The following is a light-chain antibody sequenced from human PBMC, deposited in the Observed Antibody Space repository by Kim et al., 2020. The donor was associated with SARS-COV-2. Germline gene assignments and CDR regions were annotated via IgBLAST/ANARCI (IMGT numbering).Light chain of an antibody. CDR2: GAS. V-gene: IGKV3-15*01. CDR1: QSVSSN. Sequence: EIVMTQSPATLSVSPGERATLSCRASQSVSSNLAWYQQKPGQAPRLLIYGASARATGIPGRFSGSGSGTEFTLTISSLQSEDFAVYYCQQYDNWTPYTFGQGTKLEI. J-gene: IGKJ2*01. CDR3: QQYDNWTPYT.